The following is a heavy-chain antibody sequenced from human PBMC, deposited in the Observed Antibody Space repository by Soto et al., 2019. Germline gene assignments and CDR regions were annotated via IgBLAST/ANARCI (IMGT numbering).Heavy chain of an antibody. J-gene: IGHJ5*02. CDR3: AREAGSSGRCGWFDP. CDR1: GFSFSTSV. CDR2: MSYDGYSK. V-gene: IGHV3-30-3*01. D-gene: IGHD6-19*01. Sequence: QAQVVEFGGGVVQPGRSLRLSYAASGFSFSTSVIHWVRQAPGKGLEWVAAMSYDGYSKYYADSVKGRFSISRDDSTVYLQMNSLRAEETAVYYCAREAGSSGRCGWFDPWGQGTLVTVSS.